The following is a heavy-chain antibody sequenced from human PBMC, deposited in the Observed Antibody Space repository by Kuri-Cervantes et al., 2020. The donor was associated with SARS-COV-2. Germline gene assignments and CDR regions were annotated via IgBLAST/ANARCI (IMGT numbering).Heavy chain of an antibody. CDR2: IIPIFGTA. CDR1: GGTFSSYA. D-gene: IGHD3-10*01. Sequence: SVKVSCKASGGTFSSYAISWVRQAPGQGLEWMGGIIPIFGTANYAQKFQGRVTITTDESTSTAYMELSSLRSDDTAVYYCASHKLGEGRFDPWGQGTLVTVSS. J-gene: IGHJ5*02. CDR3: ASHKLGEGRFDP. V-gene: IGHV1-69*05.